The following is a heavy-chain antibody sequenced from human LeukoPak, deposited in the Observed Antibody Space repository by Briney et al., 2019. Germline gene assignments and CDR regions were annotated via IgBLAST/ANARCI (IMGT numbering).Heavy chain of an antibody. D-gene: IGHD5-12*01. CDR2: VGISSGNT. CDR3: ARDFRYAFDN. CDR1: GFTFSDYS. J-gene: IGHJ4*02. V-gene: IGHV3-48*04. Sequence: PGGSLGLSCAASGFTFSDYSMNWVRQAPGKGLEWISYVGISSGNTKYADSVKGRFTISGDSAKNSVYLQMNSLRVEDTAVYYCARDFRYAFDNWGQGTLVTVSS.